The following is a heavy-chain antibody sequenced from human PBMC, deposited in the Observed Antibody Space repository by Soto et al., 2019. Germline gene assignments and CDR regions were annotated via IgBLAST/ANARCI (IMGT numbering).Heavy chain of an antibody. Sequence: QVQLQESGPGLVKPSETLSLTCTVSGGSISSYYWSWIRQPPGKGLEWIGYIYYSGSTNYNPSLKSRVTLSVDTSKNQYYLKLSSVTDADTAVYYCARQRLLWFGELLFAFDIWGQGTMVTVSS. CDR2: IYYSGST. CDR1: GGSISSYY. J-gene: IGHJ3*02. D-gene: IGHD3-10*01. V-gene: IGHV4-59*08. CDR3: ARQRLLWFGELLFAFDI.